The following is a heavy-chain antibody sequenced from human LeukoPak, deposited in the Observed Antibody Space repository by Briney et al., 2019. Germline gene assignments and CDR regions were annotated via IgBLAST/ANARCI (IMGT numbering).Heavy chain of an antibody. CDR1: GGSISSGDYY. D-gene: IGHD3-22*01. CDR2: MYYSGST. CDR3: ARPYYYDSRIDP. J-gene: IGHJ5*02. Sequence: SQALSLTCTVSGGSISSGDYYWSWIRQPPGKGLEWIAYMYYSGSTYYNPSLKSRVTMSADTSKNQLSLKLSSVTAADTAVYYCARPYYYDSRIDPWGQGILVTVSS. V-gene: IGHV4-30-4*01.